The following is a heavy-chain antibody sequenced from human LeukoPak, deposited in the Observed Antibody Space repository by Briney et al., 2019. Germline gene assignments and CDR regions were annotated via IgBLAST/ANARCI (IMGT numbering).Heavy chain of an antibody. J-gene: IGHJ4*02. Sequence: PSETLSLTCTVPGGSISGSSYYWGWIRQPPGKGLEWIGSIYYSGSTYYNPSLKSRVTISVDTSKNQFSLKLSSVTAADTAVYYCARVTGYMIEDYFDYWGQGTLVTVSS. CDR3: ARVTGYMIEDYFDY. CDR2: IYYSGST. D-gene: IGHD3-22*01. V-gene: IGHV4-39*07. CDR1: GGSISGSSYY.